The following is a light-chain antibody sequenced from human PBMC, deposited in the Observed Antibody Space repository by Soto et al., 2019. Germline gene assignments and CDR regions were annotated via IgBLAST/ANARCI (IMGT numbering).Light chain of an antibody. J-gene: IGKJ2*01. CDR1: QDIDTF. CDR2: DAS. V-gene: IGKV3-11*01. CDR3: QQRGTWPRT. Sequence: EVVLTQSPATLSLSPGEEASLSCRASQDIDTFLLWYQQRPGQAPRLLIFDASNRATGVPARFSGSGSGTDFFLTISSLEPEDFALYYCQQRGTWPRTFGRGTRLEIK.